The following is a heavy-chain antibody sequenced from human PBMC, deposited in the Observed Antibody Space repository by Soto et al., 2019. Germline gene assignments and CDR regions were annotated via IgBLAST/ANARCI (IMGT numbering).Heavy chain of an antibody. Sequence: SETLSLTCTVSGGSISSSSYYWGWIRQPPGEGLEWIGFISYSGTTSYSPSLKSRVAISLDTSKNQFSLKLSSVTAADTAVYYCARDKSGDYDYWGQGTLVTVSS. V-gene: IGHV4-30-4*08. D-gene: IGHD4-17*01. CDR3: ARDKSGDYDY. CDR1: GGSISSSSYY. CDR2: ISYSGTT. J-gene: IGHJ4*02.